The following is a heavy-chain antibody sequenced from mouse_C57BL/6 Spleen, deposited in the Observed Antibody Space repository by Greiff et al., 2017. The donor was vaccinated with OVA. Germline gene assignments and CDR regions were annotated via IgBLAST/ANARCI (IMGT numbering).Heavy chain of an antibody. D-gene: IGHD1-1*01. CDR3: ARGDYGSSTWFAY. CDR2: IDPSDSYT. J-gene: IGHJ3*01. Sequence: VQLQQPGAELVMPGASVKLSCKASGYTFTSYWMHWVKQRPGQGLEWIGEIDPSDSYTNYNQKFKGKSTLTVDKSSSTAYMQLSSLTSEDSAVYYCARGDYGSSTWFAYWGQGTLVTVSA. V-gene: IGHV1-69*01. CDR1: GYTFTSYW.